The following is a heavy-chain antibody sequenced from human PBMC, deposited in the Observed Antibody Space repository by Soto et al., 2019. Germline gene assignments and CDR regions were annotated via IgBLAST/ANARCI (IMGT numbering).Heavy chain of an antibody. V-gene: IGHV3-48*02. CDR2: ISTTSSDI. D-gene: IGHD1-26*01. CDR1: GFTYSSYS. J-gene: IGHJ6*02. CDR3: VRVGGSQHYYGMDV. Sequence: GGSLRLSCAASGFTYSSYSLKWVRQAPGKGLEWVAYISTTSSDIYYADSVKGRFTISRDNAKNSLYLQMNSLRDEDTAVYYCVRVGGSQHYYGMDVWGQGTTVTVSS.